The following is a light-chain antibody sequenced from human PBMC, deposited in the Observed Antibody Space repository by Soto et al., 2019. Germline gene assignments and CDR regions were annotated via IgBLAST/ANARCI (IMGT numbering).Light chain of an antibody. Sequence: EIALTQSPDTLSLSPGERAAISCLASQSVSSSYLAWYQQKPGQAPRLLIYGASSRATGIPDRFSGSGSGTDFTLTISRLEPEDFAVYYCQQYGSSRTFGQGTKVDI. CDR2: GAS. CDR1: QSVSSSY. CDR3: QQYGSSRT. J-gene: IGKJ1*01. V-gene: IGKV3-20*01.